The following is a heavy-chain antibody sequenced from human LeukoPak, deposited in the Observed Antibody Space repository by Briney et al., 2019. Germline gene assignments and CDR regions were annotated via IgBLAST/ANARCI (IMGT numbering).Heavy chain of an antibody. CDR1: GFTFSSYS. V-gene: IGHV3-21*01. D-gene: IGHD2-15*01. Sequence: GGSLRLSCAASGFTFSSYSMNWVRQAPGKGLEWVSSISSSSSYIYYADSVKGRFTISRDNAKNSLYLQMNSLRAEDTAVYYCAGGGWLVAATSWFDPWGQGTLVTVSS. J-gene: IGHJ5*02. CDR2: ISSSSSYI. CDR3: AGGGWLVAATSWFDP.